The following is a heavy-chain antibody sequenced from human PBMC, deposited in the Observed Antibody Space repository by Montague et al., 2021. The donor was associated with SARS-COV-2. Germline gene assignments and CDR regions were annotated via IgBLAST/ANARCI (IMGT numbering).Heavy chain of an antibody. J-gene: IGHJ4*02. Sequence: CLRLSCAASGFIFRDYTMNWVRQAPGKGLEWVSSITASSSYIYHADSLQGRFTISRDNAKNSLFLQMNSLRAEDTAVYYCAREDDYEGGGIFDYWGQGTLVAVSS. CDR1: GFIFRDYT. CDR3: AREDDYEGGGIFDY. CDR2: ITASSSYI. D-gene: IGHD4-17*01. V-gene: IGHV3-21*01.